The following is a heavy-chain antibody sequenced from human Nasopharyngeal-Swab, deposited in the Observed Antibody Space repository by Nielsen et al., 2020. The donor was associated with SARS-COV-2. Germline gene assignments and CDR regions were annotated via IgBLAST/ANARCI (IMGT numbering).Heavy chain of an antibody. CDR3: ARGTDSRVVGSTFGFFDF. CDR2: INPTDGSS. D-gene: IGHD2-15*01. V-gene: IGHV1-46*01. Sequence: ASVKVSCKASGYTFTHYHLHWVRQAPGQGLEWMGTINPTDGSSRYARKFQDRVTMTRDTSSSTLFLEVNRLTSADTAVFFCARGTDSRVVGSTFGFFDFWGQGTLITVS. J-gene: IGHJ4*02. CDR1: GYTFTHYH.